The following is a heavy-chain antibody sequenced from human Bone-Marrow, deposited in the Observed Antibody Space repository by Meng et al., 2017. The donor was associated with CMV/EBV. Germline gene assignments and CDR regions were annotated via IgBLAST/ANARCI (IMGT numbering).Heavy chain of an antibody. CDR2: IVVGSGNT. Sequence: SVKVSCKASGFTFTSSAVQWVRQARGQRLEWIGWIVVGSGNTNYAQKFQERVTITRDMSTSTAYMELSSLRSEDTAGYYCAAWGTGVWNDQYNGPRFDAFDIWGQGTMVTVSS. V-gene: IGHV1-58*01. D-gene: IGHD1-1*01. CDR1: GFTFTSSA. J-gene: IGHJ3*02. CDR3: AAWGTGVWNDQYNGPRFDAFDI.